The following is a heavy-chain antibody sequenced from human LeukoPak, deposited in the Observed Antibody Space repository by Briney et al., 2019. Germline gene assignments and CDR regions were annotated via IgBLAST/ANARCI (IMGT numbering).Heavy chain of an antibody. CDR3: AKETEERFDY. J-gene: IGHJ4*02. CDR2: IGSSSSSI. D-gene: IGHD1-1*01. CDR1: GFTFSTYS. V-gene: IGHV3-21*01. Sequence: GGPLRLSCAASGFTFSTYSMNWVRQAPGKGLEWVSCIGSSSSSIYYADSVKGRFTISRDNAKNSLYLQMNSLRAEDTAVYYCAKETEERFDYWGQGTPVTVSS.